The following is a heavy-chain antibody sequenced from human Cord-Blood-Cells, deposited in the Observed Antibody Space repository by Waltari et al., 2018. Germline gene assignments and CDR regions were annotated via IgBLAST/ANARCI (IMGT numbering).Heavy chain of an antibody. CDR3: ARIYYDFWSGSTGNWFDP. V-gene: IGHV4-4*07. Sequence: QVQLQAAGPGLVKPSATLSLTCTVSGGSIRSYYWSCIRQPAGKGLEWIGRIYTSGSTNYNPSLKSRVTMSVDTSKNQFSLKLSSVTAADTAVYYCARIYYDFWSGSTGNWFDPWGQGTLVTVSS. J-gene: IGHJ5*02. CDR1: GGSIRSYY. D-gene: IGHD3-3*01. CDR2: IYTSGST.